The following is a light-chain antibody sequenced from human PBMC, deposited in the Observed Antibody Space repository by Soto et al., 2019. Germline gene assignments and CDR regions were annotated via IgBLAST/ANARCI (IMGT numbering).Light chain of an antibody. J-gene: IGLJ1*01. V-gene: IGLV2-8*01. CDR1: SSDVGGYNY. CDR2: EVN. Sequence: QSVLTQPPSASGSPGQSVAISCTGTSSDVGGYNYVSWYQQHPGKAPKLMIYEVNKRPSGVPDRFSGSKSGNTASLTVSGLQAEDEADYYRSSYAGSIKVFGTGTKVTVL. CDR3: SSYAGSIKV.